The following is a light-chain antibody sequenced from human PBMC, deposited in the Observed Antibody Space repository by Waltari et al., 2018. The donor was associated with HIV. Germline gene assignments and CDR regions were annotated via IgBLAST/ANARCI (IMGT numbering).Light chain of an antibody. J-gene: IGLJ3*02. CDR3: CSFARSSTWV. CDR1: SSNIGSYNL. Sequence: QSALTQPASVSGSPGQSITISCTGTSSNIGSYNLFSWYQQHPGKAPKLMVYEVNKRHSGISNRFSGSKSGNTASMTISGLQAEDEADYYCCSFARSSTWVFGGGTKLSVL. CDR2: EVN. V-gene: IGLV2-23*02.